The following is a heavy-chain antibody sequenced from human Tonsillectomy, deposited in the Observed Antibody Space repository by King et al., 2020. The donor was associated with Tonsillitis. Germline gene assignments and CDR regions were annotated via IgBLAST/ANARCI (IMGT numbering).Heavy chain of an antibody. V-gene: IGHV4-31*03. CDR3: ARVPRGSSWYFDD. D-gene: IGHD6-13*01. CDR1: GGSISSGGYF. J-gene: IGHJ4*01. Sequence: VQLQESGPGLVKPSQTLSLTCTVSGGSISSGGYFWGWIRQHPGKGLQWIGYIYLSGSTYYNPSLKSRLSISVDTSKNQFSLKLTSVTAADTAVYYCARVPRGSSWYFDDWGHGTLVTVSS. CDR2: IYLSGST.